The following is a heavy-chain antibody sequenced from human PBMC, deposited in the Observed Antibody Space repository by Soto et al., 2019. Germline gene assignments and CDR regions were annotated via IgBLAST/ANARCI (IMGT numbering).Heavy chain of an antibody. V-gene: IGHV4-61*01. CDR2: IYYRGST. D-gene: IGHD1-7*01. J-gene: IGHJ6*02. CDR1: GRSVSSGSDY. Sequence: SESLWLSCTVSGRSVSSGSDYWSLIRQPPGKGLEWIGYIYYRGSTNYNPSLKSRVTISVDTSKNQFSLKLSSVTAADTAVYYCARDQDWKYVFDYYGMDVWGQGTTVT. CDR3: ARDQDWKYVFDYYGMDV.